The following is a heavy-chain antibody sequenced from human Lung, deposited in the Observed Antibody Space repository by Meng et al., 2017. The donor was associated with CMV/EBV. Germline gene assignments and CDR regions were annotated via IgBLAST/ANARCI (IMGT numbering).Heavy chain of an antibody. Sequence: SCAASGFTFSSYAMTWVRQAPGKGLEWVSDISGSGGNTYYADSVKGRFTISRDNSKNTLYLQMNSLRAEDTAVYYCARTGGGVSRAAFDIWGQGXMVTVSS. CDR3: ARTGGGVSRAAFDI. J-gene: IGHJ3*02. CDR1: GFTFSSYA. V-gene: IGHV3-23*01. CDR2: ISGSGGNT. D-gene: IGHD3-16*01.